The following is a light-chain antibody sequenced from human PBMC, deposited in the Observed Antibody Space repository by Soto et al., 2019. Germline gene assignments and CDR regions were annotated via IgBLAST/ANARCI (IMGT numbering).Light chain of an antibody. V-gene: IGLV1-51*02. Sequence: QSVLTQPPSGSAAPGQKVTISCSGSSSNIGNNYVSWYQQLPGTAPKLLIYENNKRPSGIPDRFSGSKSGTSATLGITGLQTGDEADYYCGTWDGSLSVYVFGTGTKVTVL. J-gene: IGLJ1*01. CDR3: GTWDGSLSVYV. CDR2: ENN. CDR1: SSNIGNNY.